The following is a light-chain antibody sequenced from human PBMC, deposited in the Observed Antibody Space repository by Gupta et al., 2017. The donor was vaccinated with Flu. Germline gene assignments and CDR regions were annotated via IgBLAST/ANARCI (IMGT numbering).Light chain of an antibody. V-gene: IGKV1-5*03. J-gene: IGKJ1*01. Sequence: PSTLSASVGDRVTITCRASQSISSSLAWYQQKAGKAPKLLIYKASRVESGVPSRFSGSGSGTEFTLTISSLQPDDFATYYCQQDNNYPWTFGQGTKVEIK. CDR1: QSISSS. CDR2: KAS. CDR3: QQDNNYPWT.